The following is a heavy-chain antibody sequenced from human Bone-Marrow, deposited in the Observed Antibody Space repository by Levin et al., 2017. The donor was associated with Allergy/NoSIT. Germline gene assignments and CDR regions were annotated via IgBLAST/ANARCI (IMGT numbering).Heavy chain of an antibody. CDR1: GFIFSSDG. CDR2: ISNDGSNK. V-gene: IGHV3-30*18. D-gene: IGHD3-16*01. Sequence: GESLKISCAASGFIFSSDGMHWVRQAPGKGLEWVALISNDGSNKFYADPVKGRCTISRDNTKNTLYLQMNNLRPNDTAVYYCAKERFLLDYWGQGTLVTVSS. J-gene: IGHJ4*02. CDR3: AKERFLLDY.